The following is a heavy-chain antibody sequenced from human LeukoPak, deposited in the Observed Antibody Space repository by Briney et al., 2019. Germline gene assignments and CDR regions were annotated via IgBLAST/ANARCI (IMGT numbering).Heavy chain of an antibody. D-gene: IGHD3-10*01. CDR2: IYYSGST. V-gene: IGHV4-30-4*01. J-gene: IGHJ1*01. CDR1: GGSISSGDYY. CDR3: ARLARVSMVRGSFGH. Sequence: SETLSLTCTVSGGSISSGDYYWSWIRQSPGKGLEWIGYIYYSGSTYYNPSLKSRVTISVDTSKNQFSLKLSSVTAADTAVYYCARLARVSMVRGSFGHWGQGTLVTVSS.